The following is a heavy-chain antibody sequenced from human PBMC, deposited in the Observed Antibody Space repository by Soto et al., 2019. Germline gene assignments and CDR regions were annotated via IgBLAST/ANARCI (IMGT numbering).Heavy chain of an antibody. CDR3: AKLAGSSWYVDY. D-gene: IGHD6-13*01. CDR1: GFTFSSYA. V-gene: IGHV3-23*01. Sequence: GGSLRLSCAASGFTFSSYAMNWVRQAPGKGLQWVSAVSGSGGTTFYADSVKGRFTISRDNSRNTLYLQMNSLRAEDTAVYYCAKLAGSSWYVDYWGQGTLVTVSS. CDR2: VSGSGGTT. J-gene: IGHJ4*02.